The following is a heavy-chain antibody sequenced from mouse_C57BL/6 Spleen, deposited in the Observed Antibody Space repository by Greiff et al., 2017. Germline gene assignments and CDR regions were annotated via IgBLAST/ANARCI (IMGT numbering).Heavy chain of an antibody. CDR2: IYPGDGDT. J-gene: IGHJ4*01. CDR3: AREIITAVVGAMDY. CDR1: GYAFRSSW. Sequence: QVQLKESGPELVKPGASVKISCKASGYAFRSSWMNWVKQRPGKGLEWIGWIYPGDGDTNYNGKFKGKATLTADKSSSTAYMQLSNLTSEDSAVYFCAREIITAVVGAMDYWVQGTSVTVSS. V-gene: IGHV1-82*01. D-gene: IGHD1-1*01.